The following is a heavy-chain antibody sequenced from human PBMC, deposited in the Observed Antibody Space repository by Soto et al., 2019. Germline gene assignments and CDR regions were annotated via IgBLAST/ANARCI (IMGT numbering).Heavy chain of an antibody. CDR1: GFIFSFYA. CDR2: ISSSGTTI. D-gene: IGHD1-1*01. J-gene: IGHJ4*02. Sequence: EVQLVESGGGLVQPGGSLRLSCAASGFIFSFYAVNWVRQAPGKGLEWISYISSSGTTIYYADSVKGRFTISRDNAKKSLYLQMNSLRAEDTAVYYCARKGSDDLDCWGQGTLVTVSS. V-gene: IGHV3-48*03. CDR3: ARKGSDDLDC.